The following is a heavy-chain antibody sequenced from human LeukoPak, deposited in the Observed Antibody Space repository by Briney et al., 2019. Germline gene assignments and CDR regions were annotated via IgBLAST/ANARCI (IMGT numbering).Heavy chain of an antibody. CDR1: GGTFSSYA. CDR3: ARGILRGFDY. CDR2: IIPNSGGT. V-gene: IGHV1-2*02. D-gene: IGHD2-21*01. Sequence: ASVKVSCKASGGTFSSYAISWVRQAPGQGLEWMGGIIPNSGGTNYAQKFQGRVTMTRDTSISTAYMELSRLRSDDTAVYYCARGILRGFDYWGQGTLVTVSS. J-gene: IGHJ4*02.